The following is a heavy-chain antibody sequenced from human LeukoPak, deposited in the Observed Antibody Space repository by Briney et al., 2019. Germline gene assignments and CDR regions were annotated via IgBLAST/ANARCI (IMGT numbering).Heavy chain of an antibody. CDR2: IYYSGST. CDR3: ARGPRFLEWVTTPSADY. J-gene: IGHJ4*02. D-gene: IGHD3-3*01. V-gene: IGHV4-59*08. CDR1: GGSISSYY. Sequence: SETLSLTCTVSGGSISSYYWSWIRQPPGKGLEWIGYIYYSGSTNYNPSLKSRVTISVDTSKNQFSLKLSSVTAADTAVYYCARGPRFLEWVTTPSADYWGQGTLVTVSS.